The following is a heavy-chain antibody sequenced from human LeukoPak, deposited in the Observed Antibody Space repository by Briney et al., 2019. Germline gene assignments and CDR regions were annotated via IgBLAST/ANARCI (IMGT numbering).Heavy chain of an antibody. D-gene: IGHD3-10*01. CDR2: MNPNSGNT. CDR1: GCTFTSYD. J-gene: IGHJ6*02. V-gene: IGHV1-8*01. Sequence: ASVKVSCKASGCTFTSYDINWVRQATGQGLEWMGWMNPNSGNTGYAQKFQGRVTMTRNTSISTAYMELSSLRSEDTAVYYCAREYGSGSYLPYYYYGMDVWGQGTTVTVSS. CDR3: AREYGSGSYLPYYYYGMDV.